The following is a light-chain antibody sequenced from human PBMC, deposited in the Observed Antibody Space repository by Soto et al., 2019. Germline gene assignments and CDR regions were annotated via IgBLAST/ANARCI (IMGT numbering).Light chain of an antibody. Sequence: VFTQPPGCLSLSPGERATLSCRASQSVSSNLAWHQQKPGQAPRILMYDASTRATGISARFSGSGSGTEFTLTISSLQYEDFAVYYCQQYNKWPRTFGQGTKVDIK. CDR2: DAS. CDR3: QQYNKWPRT. V-gene: IGKV3-15*01. CDR1: QSVSSN. J-gene: IGKJ1*01.